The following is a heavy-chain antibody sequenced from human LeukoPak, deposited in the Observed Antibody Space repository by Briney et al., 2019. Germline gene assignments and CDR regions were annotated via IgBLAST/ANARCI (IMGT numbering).Heavy chain of an antibody. CDR3: ARERRFKQLGANNWFDP. D-gene: IGHD6-13*01. J-gene: IGHJ5*02. V-gene: IGHV6-1*01. CDR2: TYYRSNLYN. Sequence: SQTLSLTCAVSGDSVSSNSAAWNWIRQSPSRGLEWLGRTYYRSNLYNDYAVSVKSRITINPDTSKNQFSLQLNSVTPEDTAVYYCARERRFKQLGANNWFDPWGQGTLVTVSS. CDR1: GDSVSSNSAA.